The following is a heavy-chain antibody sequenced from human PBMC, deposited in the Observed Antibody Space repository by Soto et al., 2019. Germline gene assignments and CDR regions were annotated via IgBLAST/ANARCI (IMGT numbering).Heavy chain of an antibody. Sequence: ASVKVSCKASGYTFTSYGISWVRQAPGQGLEWMGWISAYNGNTNYAQKLQGRVTMTTDTSTSTAYMELRSLRSDDTAVYYCARDDYGDYSFSWFDPWGQGTLVTVSS. CDR1: GYTFTSYG. V-gene: IGHV1-18*01. D-gene: IGHD4-17*01. J-gene: IGHJ5*02. CDR3: ARDDYGDYSFSWFDP. CDR2: ISAYNGNT.